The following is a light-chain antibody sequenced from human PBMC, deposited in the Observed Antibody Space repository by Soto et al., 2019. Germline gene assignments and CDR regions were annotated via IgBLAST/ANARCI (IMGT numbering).Light chain of an antibody. CDR3: QQRNVWPPIT. CDR1: QSVSSTY. J-gene: IGKJ5*01. V-gene: IGKV3D-20*02. Sequence: EIVLTQFPGTLSLSPGESATLSCRASQSVSSTYVAWYQQRPGQAPRLLIYGAFNRANDIPDRFSGRGSGTEFTLTINNLEPEDFAVYYCQQRNVWPPITFGQGTRLEIK. CDR2: GAF.